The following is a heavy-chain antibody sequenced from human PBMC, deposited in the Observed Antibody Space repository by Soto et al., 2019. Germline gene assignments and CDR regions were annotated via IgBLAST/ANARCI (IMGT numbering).Heavy chain of an antibody. Sequence: QVQLQQWGAGLLKPSETLSLTCAVYGGSFSGYYWSWIRQPPGKGLEWIGEINHSGSTNYNPSLKSRVTISVDTSKNQFSLKLSSVTAADTAVYYCARGPSGYYLDFDYWGHGTLVTVSS. CDR2: INHSGST. CDR1: GGSFSGYY. CDR3: ARGPSGYYLDFDY. J-gene: IGHJ4*01. D-gene: IGHD3-22*01. V-gene: IGHV4-34*01.